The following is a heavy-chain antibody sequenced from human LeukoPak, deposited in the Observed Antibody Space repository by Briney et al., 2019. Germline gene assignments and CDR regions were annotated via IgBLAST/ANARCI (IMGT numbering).Heavy chain of an antibody. CDR1: GGPFSGYY. D-gene: IGHD2-15*01. CDR3: ARGAGGGGYGAFDI. Sequence: SETLSLTCAVYGGPFSGYYWSWIRQPPGKGLEWIGEINHSGSTNYNPSLKSRVTISVDTSKNQFSLKLSSVTAADTAVYYCARGAGGGGYGAFDIWGQGTMVTVSS. V-gene: IGHV4-34*01. CDR2: INHSGST. J-gene: IGHJ3*02.